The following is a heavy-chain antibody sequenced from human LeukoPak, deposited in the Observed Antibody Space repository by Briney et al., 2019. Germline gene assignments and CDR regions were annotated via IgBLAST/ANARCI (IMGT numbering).Heavy chain of an antibody. Sequence: GGSLRLSCAASGFTSSRYSVNWVRQAPGRGLEWVSSISSSSSYIYYADSLKGRFTISRDNAKNSLYLQMNSLRAEDTAVYFCARDRIIYGDYGDAFDIWGQGTMVTVSS. D-gene: IGHD4-17*01. CDR1: GFTSSRYS. CDR2: ISSSSSYI. CDR3: ARDRIIYGDYGDAFDI. J-gene: IGHJ3*02. V-gene: IGHV3-21*01.